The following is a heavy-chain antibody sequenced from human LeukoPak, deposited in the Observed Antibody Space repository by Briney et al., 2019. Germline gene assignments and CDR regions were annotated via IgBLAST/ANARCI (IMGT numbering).Heavy chain of an antibody. CDR2: ISSSSSYI. CDR1: GFTFSSYA. CDR3: AREADYYGSRIENWFDP. Sequence: PGGSLRLSCAASGFTFSSYAMNWVRQAPGKGLEWVSSISSSSSYIYYADSVKGRFTISRDNAKNSLYLQMNSLRAEDTAVYYCAREADYYGSRIENWFDPWSQGTLVTVSS. D-gene: IGHD3-10*01. J-gene: IGHJ5*02. V-gene: IGHV3-21*01.